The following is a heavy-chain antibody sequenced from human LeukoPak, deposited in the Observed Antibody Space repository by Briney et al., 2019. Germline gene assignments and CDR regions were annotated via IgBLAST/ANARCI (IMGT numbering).Heavy chain of an antibody. V-gene: IGHV1-18*01. D-gene: IGHD2-8*01. CDR3: ARDQALMVYALYGMDV. Sequence: GASVKVSCKASGYTFTSYGVSWVRQAPGQGLEWMGWISAYNGNTNYVQKLQGRVTMTTDTSTSTAYMELRSLRSDDTAVYYCARDQALMVYALYGMDVWGQGTTVTVSS. J-gene: IGHJ6*02. CDR2: ISAYNGNT. CDR1: GYTFTSYG.